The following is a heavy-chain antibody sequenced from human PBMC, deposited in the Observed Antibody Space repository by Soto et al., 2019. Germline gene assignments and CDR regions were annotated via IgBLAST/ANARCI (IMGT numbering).Heavy chain of an antibody. Sequence: QVQLVQSGAEVKKPGASVKVSCKASGYTFTGYYMHWVRQAPGQGLEWMGWINPNSGGTNYAQKFQDRVTMTRDTSISTAYMELSRLRSDDTAVYYCARGDSSSYYYYGMDVWGQGTTVTVSS. CDR1: GYTFTGYY. CDR3: ARGDSSSYYYYGMDV. J-gene: IGHJ6*02. V-gene: IGHV1-2*02. D-gene: IGHD6-6*01. CDR2: INPNSGGT.